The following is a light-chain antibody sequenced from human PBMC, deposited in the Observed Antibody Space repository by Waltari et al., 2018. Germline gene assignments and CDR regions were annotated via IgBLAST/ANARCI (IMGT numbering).Light chain of an antibody. CDR2: EGS. J-gene: IGLJ2*01. V-gene: IGLV2-23*01. CDR3: CSYAGTVV. CDR1: TSHVGRYNL. Sequence: QSALTQPASVSGSPGQSITISCTGTTSHVGRYNLVSCDQQHPGKAPKHMIYEGSKRPSGVSNRFSGSKSGNTASLTISGLQAEDEADYYCCSYAGTVVFGGGTKLTVL.